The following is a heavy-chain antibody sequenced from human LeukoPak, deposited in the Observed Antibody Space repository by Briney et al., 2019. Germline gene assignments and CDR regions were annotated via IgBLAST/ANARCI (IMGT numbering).Heavy chain of an antibody. CDR3: ARTRSDYYDSSGYFDY. J-gene: IGHJ4*02. D-gene: IGHD3-22*01. CDR1: GYTFTSYA. V-gene: IGHV1-3*01. Sequence: ASVKVSCKASGYTFTSYAMHWVRQAPGQRLEWMGWINAGNGNTKYSQKFQGRVTITRDTSASTAYMELSSLRSEDAAVYYCARTRSDYYDSSGYFDYWGQGTLVTVSS. CDR2: INAGNGNT.